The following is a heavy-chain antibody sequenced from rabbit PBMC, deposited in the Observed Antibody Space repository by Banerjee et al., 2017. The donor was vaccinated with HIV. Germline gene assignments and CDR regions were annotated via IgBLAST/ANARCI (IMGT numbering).Heavy chain of an antibody. V-gene: IGHV1S40*01. CDR3: ARGAGYAGYGYAL. D-gene: IGHD6-1*01. CDR1: GFSFSSSYD. J-gene: IGHJ4*01. Sequence: QSLEESGGDLVKPGASLTLTCTASGFSFSSSYDMCWVRQAPGKGLEWIACIYAGDGSTDYASWVNGRFTISRSTSLNTVTLQMTSLTAADTATYFCARGAGYAGYGYALWGQGTLVTVS. CDR2: IYAGDGST.